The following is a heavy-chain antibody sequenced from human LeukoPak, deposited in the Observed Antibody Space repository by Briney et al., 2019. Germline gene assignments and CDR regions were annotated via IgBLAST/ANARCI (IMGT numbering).Heavy chain of an antibody. CDR2: FDPEDGET. D-gene: IGHD2-2*01. J-gene: IGHJ4*02. Sequence: ASVKVSCKASGYTFTGYYMHWVRQAPGKGLEWMGGFDPEDGETIYAQKIQGRVTMTEDTSTDTAYMELSSLRSEDTAVYYCAAHPPPVVPAATLFDYWGQGTLVTVSS. V-gene: IGHV1-24*01. CDR1: GYTFTGYY. CDR3: AAHPPPVVPAATLFDY.